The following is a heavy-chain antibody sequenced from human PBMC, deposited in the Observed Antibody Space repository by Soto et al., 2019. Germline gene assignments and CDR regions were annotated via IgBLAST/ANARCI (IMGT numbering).Heavy chain of an antibody. D-gene: IGHD3-22*01. V-gene: IGHV3-33*01. CDR2: IWYDGSNK. CDR3: ARDRSDYYDSSPIDY. J-gene: IGHJ4*02. CDR1: GFTFSSYG. Sequence: QVQLVESGGGVVQPGRSLRLSCAASGFTFSSYGMHWVRQAPGKGLEWVAVIWYDGSNKYYADSVKGRFTISRDNSKNTLYLQMNSLRAEDTAVYYCARDRSDYYDSSPIDYWGQGTLVTVSS.